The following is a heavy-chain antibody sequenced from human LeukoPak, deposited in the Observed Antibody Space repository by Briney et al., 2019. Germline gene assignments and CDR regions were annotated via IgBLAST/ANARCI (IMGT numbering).Heavy chain of an antibody. V-gene: IGHV4-61*01. J-gene: IGHJ4*02. CDR2: IYYSGST. D-gene: IGHD3-10*01. CDR1: GGSVSSGSYY. CDR3: ARATYYYGSGSYYYFDY. Sequence: PSETLSLTCTVSGGSVSSGSYYWSWIRQPPGKGLEWIGYIYYSGSTNYNPSLKSRVTISVDTSKNQFSLKLSSVTAADTAVYYCARATYYYGSGSYYYFDYWGQGTLVTVSS.